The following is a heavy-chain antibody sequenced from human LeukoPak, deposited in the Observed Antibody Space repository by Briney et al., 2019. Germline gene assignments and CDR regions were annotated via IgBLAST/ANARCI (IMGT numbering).Heavy chain of an antibody. D-gene: IGHD2-15*01. Sequence: GGSLRLSCAASGFTFSSYEMNWVRQAPGRGLEWVSFISRSGTNIYYADSVKGRFTISRDNAKNSLYLQMNSLRAEDTAVYYCARVLPHSDPLDYWGQGTLVTVSS. V-gene: IGHV3-48*03. CDR1: GFTFSSYE. J-gene: IGHJ4*02. CDR3: ARVLPHSDPLDY. CDR2: ISRSGTNI.